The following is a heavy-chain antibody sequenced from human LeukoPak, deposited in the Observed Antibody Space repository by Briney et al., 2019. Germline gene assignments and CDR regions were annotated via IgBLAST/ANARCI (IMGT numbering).Heavy chain of an antibody. J-gene: IGHJ4*02. CDR3: ARIGYSSGWSFDY. CDR1: GFTFSRYW. CDR2: IKQDGSEK. Sequence: GGSLRLSCAASGFTFSRYWMSWVRQAPGKGLEWVANIKQDGSEKNYVDSVKGRFTISRDNAKNSLYLQMNSLRAEDTAVYYCARIGYSSGWSFDYWGQGTLVTVSS. D-gene: IGHD6-19*01. V-gene: IGHV3-7*01.